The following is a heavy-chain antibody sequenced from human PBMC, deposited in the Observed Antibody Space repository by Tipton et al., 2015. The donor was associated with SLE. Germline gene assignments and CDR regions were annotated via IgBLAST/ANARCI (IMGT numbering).Heavy chain of an antibody. CDR1: GGSISSGGYY. D-gene: IGHD7-27*01. CDR2: IYYSGST. V-gene: IGHV4-31*03. CDR3: ARVPPDWGGDYYMDV. Sequence: TLPLTCTASGGSISSGGYYWSWIRQHPGKGLEWIGYIYYSGSTYYNPSLKSRVTISVDTSKNQFSLKLSSVTAADTAVYYCARVPPDWGGDYYMDVWGKGTTVTVSS. J-gene: IGHJ6*03.